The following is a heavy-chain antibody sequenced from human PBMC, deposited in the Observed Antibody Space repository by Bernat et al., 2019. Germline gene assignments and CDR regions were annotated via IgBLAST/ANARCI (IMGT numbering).Heavy chain of an antibody. CDR3: ATTSGSLYWYFDL. J-gene: IGHJ2*01. D-gene: IGHD6-19*01. Sequence: QGELVQSGTEMKKLGASVMVSCKAPGFIFTSNGFAWVRQAPGQGLEWMGRVSAYNGDTQYAQKFQGRVLMTTDSSTTTAYMELKNLGSEDTAVYFCATTSGSLYWYFDLWGRGTLVTVSS. CDR1: GFIFTSNG. CDR2: VSAYNGDT. V-gene: IGHV1-18*01.